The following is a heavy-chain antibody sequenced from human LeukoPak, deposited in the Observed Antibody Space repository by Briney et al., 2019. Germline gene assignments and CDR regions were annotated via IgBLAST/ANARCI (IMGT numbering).Heavy chain of an antibody. Sequence: KPSETLSLTCTVSGGSVSSSTYSWTWIRQPPGKGLEWIGNIYYSGSTNYNPSLKSRVTISIDTSKNQFSLKVSSVTAADTAVYYCARAHSSGWPHMFDPWGQGTLVTVPS. D-gene: IGHD6-19*01. CDR1: GGSVSSSTYS. V-gene: IGHV4-61*01. CDR3: ARAHSSGWPHMFDP. CDR2: IYYSGST. J-gene: IGHJ5*02.